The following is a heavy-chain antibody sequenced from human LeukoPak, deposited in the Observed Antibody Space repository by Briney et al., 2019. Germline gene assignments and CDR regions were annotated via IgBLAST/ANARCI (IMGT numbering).Heavy chain of an antibody. CDR3: TADCSSTSCYLTDV. J-gene: IGHJ6*04. D-gene: IGHD2-2*01. Sequence: GGSLRLSCAASGFTFSSYAMSWVRQASGKGLEWVGRIRSKANSYATAYAASVKGRFTISRDDSKNTAYLQMNSLKTEDTAVYYCTADCSSTSCYLTDVWGKGTTVTVSS. CDR2: IRSKANSYAT. CDR1: GFTFSSYA. V-gene: IGHV3-73*01.